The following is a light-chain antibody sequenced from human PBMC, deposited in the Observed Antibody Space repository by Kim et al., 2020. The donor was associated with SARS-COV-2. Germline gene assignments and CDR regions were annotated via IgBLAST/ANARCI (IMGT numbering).Light chain of an antibody. CDR3: QQYGSSPQT. CDR1: HPVNKNY. CDR2: GAS. J-gene: IGKJ2*01. Sequence: LSPGERATRSCRASHPVNKNYLAWHPQKPGQAPRLLSYGASSRATGIPDRFSGSGSGADFALTISRLEPEDFAVYYCQQYGSSPQTFGQGTKLEI. V-gene: IGKV3-20*01.